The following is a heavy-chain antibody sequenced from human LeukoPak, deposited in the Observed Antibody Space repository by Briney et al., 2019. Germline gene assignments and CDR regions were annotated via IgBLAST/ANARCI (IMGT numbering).Heavy chain of an antibody. D-gene: IGHD6-25*01. Sequence: GGSLRLSCAASGFSFSSYSMNWVRQAPGKGLEWVSSISTSSDYLYYSDSVKGRFTISRENAKNSLYLLMNSLRAGDTAVYYCARVFTARSGGYDAFDIWGQGTMVTVSS. CDR1: GFSFSSYS. CDR3: ARVFTARSGGYDAFDI. V-gene: IGHV3-21*01. CDR2: ISTSSDYL. J-gene: IGHJ3*02.